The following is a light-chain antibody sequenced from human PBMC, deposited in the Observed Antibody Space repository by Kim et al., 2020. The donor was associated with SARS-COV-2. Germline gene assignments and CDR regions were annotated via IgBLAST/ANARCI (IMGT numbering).Light chain of an antibody. CDR1: KIEVKS. CDR3: QVFVGGSDRYAV. Sequence: SYELTQPPSVSVPPGKTATITCGGDKIEVKSVHWYQQKPGQASVLVIHYDSDRNSGIPERFSGSKSGNTAGLTISRAEAGDEADYYYQVFVGGSDRYAVFGGGTQLTVL. CDR2: YDS. J-gene: IGLJ2*01. V-gene: IGLV3-21*04.